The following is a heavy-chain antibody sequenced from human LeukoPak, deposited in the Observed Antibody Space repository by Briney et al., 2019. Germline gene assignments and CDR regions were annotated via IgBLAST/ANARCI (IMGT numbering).Heavy chain of an antibody. V-gene: IGHV3-30-3*01. CDR2: ISYDGSNK. Sequence: GGSLRLSCAASGFTFSSYAMQWVRQAPGKGLEWVAVISYDGSNKYYADSVKGRFTISRDNSKNTLYLQMNSLRAEDTAVYYCARDRGPGTAYYFDYWGQGTLVTVSS. J-gene: IGHJ4*02. CDR3: ARDRGPGTAYYFDY. CDR1: GFTFSSYA. D-gene: IGHD1-1*01.